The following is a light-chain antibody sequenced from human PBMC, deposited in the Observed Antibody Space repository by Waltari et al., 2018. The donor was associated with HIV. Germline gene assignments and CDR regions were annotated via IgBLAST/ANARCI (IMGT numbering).Light chain of an antibody. J-gene: IGKJ2*01. CDR3: QQYGPSMYT. Sequence: EFLLTQSPDTLSLSPGETATLSSRASQYVSSTFLSWYQQKPGQAPRLLIYGASNRATGIPDRFSGSGSGTDFTLTISSLEPEDFAVYYCQQYGPSMYTFGQGTKLEFK. CDR1: QYVSSTF. V-gene: IGKV3-20*01. CDR2: GAS.